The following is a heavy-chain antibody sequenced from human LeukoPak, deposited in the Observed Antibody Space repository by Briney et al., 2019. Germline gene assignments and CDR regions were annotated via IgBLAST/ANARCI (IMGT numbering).Heavy chain of an antibody. CDR2: ISSSSSYI. CDR1: GFTFSSYS. J-gene: IGHJ4*02. V-gene: IGHV3-21*01. D-gene: IGHD6-13*01. CDR3: ARSPYSSSWYYFDY. Sequence: GGSLRLSXAASGFTFSSYSMNWLRQAPGKGLEWVSSISSSSSYIYYADSVKGRFTISGDNAKNSLYLQMNSLRAEDTAVYYCARSPYSSSWYYFDYWGQGTLVTVSS.